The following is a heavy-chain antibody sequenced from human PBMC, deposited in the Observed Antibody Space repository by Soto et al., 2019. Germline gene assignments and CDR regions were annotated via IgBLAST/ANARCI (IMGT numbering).Heavy chain of an antibody. Sequence: QVQLVQSGAEVKKPGSSVKVSCKASGGTFSSYTISWVRQAPGQGLEWMGRIIPILGIANYAKKFQGRVTITADKSTSTAYMELSSLRSEDTAVYYCAHDYGDHRDYWGQGTLVTVSS. D-gene: IGHD4-17*01. CDR2: IIPILGIA. J-gene: IGHJ4*02. V-gene: IGHV1-69*02. CDR3: AHDYGDHRDY. CDR1: GGTFSSYT.